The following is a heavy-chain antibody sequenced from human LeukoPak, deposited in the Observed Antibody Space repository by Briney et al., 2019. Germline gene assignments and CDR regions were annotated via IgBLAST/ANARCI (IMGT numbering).Heavy chain of an antibody. CDR1: GLTFTNAW. CDR3: TTELDIRPNHY. D-gene: IGHD3-22*01. CDR2: IKRKNDGGTT. J-gene: IGHJ4*02. Sequence: AGGSLRLSCAASGLTFTNAWMSWVRQAPGKGLEWVGRIKRKNDGGTTDYAAPVKGRFTISRDDSKNTLYLQMNSLKSEDTAVYYCTTELDIRPNHYWGQGTLVTVSS. V-gene: IGHV3-15*01.